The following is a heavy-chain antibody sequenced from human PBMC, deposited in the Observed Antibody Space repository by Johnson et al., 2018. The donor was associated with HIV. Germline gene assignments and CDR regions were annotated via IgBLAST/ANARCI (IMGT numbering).Heavy chain of an antibody. V-gene: IGHV3-30*04. J-gene: IGHJ3*02. D-gene: IGHD5-24*01. CDR3: ARGGNNHAFDI. CDR1: GFSISNYA. Sequence: QVQLVESGGGLVQPGRSLRLACVTSGFSISNYAMHWVRQAPGKGLEWVAVISNDGSATTYADSVKGRFTISRDNAKSTLFLQMNSLRAEDTAVYYCARGGNNHAFDIWGQGTMVTVSS. CDR2: ISNDGSAT.